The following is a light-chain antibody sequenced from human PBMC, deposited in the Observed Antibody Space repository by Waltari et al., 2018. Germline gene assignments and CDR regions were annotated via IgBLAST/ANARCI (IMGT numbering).Light chain of an antibody. V-gene: IGKV1-8*01. CDR1: QGISSY. CDR2: AAS. CDR3: QQYYSYPRT. Sequence: TQSPSSFSASTGARVTITCRASQGISSYLAWYQQKPGKAPKLLIYAASTLQSGVPSRFSGSGSGTDFTLTISCLQSEDFATYYCQQYYSYPRTFGQGTKVEIK. J-gene: IGKJ1*01.